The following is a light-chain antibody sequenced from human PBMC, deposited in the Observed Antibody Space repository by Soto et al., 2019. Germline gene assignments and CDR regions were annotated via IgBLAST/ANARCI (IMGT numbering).Light chain of an antibody. V-gene: IGKV1-33*01. Sequence: DIQMTQSPPSLPVSVGDRVTITCQASQDISNYLHWFQQKPGKAPQLLIFDVSNLQTGVPSRFSGGGSGTDFALTISSLEPEDIATYYCQQYDSLPLTFGQGTRLEIK. CDR3: QQYDSLPLT. CDR2: DVS. CDR1: QDISNY. J-gene: IGKJ5*01.